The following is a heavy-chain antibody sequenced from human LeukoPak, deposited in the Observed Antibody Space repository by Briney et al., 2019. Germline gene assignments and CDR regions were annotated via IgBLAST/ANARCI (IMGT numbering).Heavy chain of an antibody. J-gene: IGHJ3*01. Sequence: GGSLRLSCAASGFIVSNNFLSWVRQAPGKGLEWVSVIYSGGDTIYADSVKGRFTISRDNSKNMVFLQMNSLRAEDTAVYYCVRHGEGRAFDSWGQGTMVTISS. CDR2: IYSGGDT. CDR1: GFIVSNNF. V-gene: IGHV3-66*04. CDR3: VRHGEGRAFDS. D-gene: IGHD3-10*01.